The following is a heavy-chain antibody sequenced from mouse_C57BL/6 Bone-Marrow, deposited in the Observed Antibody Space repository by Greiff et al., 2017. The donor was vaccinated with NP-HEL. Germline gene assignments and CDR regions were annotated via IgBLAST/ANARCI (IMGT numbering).Heavy chain of an antibody. V-gene: IGHV14-3*01. J-gene: IGHJ3*01. CDR1: GFNIKNTY. CDR2: IDPANGNT. D-gene: IGHD2-4*01. CDR3: AREGYYDDDPDGMED. Sequence: EVQLQQSVAELVRPGASVKLSCTASGFNIKNTYMHWVKQRPEQGLEWIGRIDPANGNTKYAPKFQGKATITADTSSNTAYLQLSSLTSEDTAILYGAREGYYDDDPDGMEDGGQGTGVTVSA.